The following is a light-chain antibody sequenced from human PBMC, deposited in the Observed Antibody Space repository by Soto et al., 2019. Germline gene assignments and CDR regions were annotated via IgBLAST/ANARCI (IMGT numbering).Light chain of an antibody. CDR2: AAS. CDR3: QKSNSAVWT. CDR1: QGISNF. J-gene: IGKJ1*01. Sequence: DIQMTQSPSSLSASVGDRVTITCRASQGISNFLAWHQQKPGKVPKLLIYAASTLQSGFPSRFSGSGSGTDFTRTITSLQAEDVATCYCQKSNSAVWTFGQGTKLPIK. V-gene: IGKV1-27*01.